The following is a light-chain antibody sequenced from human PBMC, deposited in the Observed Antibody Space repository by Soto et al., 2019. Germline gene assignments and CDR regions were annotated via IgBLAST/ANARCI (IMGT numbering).Light chain of an antibody. CDR1: QSVSSTS. V-gene: IGKV3-20*01. CDR2: GTS. Sequence: EIVLTQSPGTLSLSPGERATLSCRASQSVSSTSLGWYQQNPGQAPRLLIYGTSSRATGIPDRFSGSGSGTAVTLTISRLEPEDFAVYYCQQYDDPTITFGQGTRLDIK. CDR3: QQYDDPTIT. J-gene: IGKJ5*01.